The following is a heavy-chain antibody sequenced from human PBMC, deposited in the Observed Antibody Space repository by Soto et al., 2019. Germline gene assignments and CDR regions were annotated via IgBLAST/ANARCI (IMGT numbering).Heavy chain of an antibody. Sequence: QVRLVQSGAEVKKTGSSMKVSCEASGTTFSNFAIGWVRQAPGQGPEWMGGIILPFGTPNYAQKFQGRVTISADESMTTAYMELRGLQSEDTAVYYCVRGPDYEGYFDYWGQGTLVTVSS. CDR2: IILPFGTP. J-gene: IGHJ4*02. V-gene: IGHV1-69*12. CDR3: VRGPDYEGYFDY. CDR1: GTTFSNFA. D-gene: IGHD3-22*01.